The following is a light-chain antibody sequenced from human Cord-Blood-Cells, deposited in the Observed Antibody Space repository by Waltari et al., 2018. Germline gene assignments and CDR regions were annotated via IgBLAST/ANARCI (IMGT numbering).Light chain of an antibody. Sequence: SSELTQDPAVPVALGQTVMIPGQGDSLRSSYASWYQQTPGQAPVLVIYGKNNRPSGIPDRFSGSSSGNTASLTITGAQAEDEADYYCNSRDSSGNLVVFGGGTKLTVL. CDR1: SLRSSY. V-gene: IGLV3-19*01. CDR3: NSRDSSGNLVV. J-gene: IGLJ2*01. CDR2: GKN.